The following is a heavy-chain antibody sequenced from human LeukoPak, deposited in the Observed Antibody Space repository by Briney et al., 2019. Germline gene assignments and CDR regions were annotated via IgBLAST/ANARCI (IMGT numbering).Heavy chain of an antibody. D-gene: IGHD3-3*01. J-gene: IGHJ4*02. Sequence: GGSLRLSCAASGFTFSSYWMSWVRQAPGKGLEWVANIKQDGSEKYYVDSVKGRFTISRDNAKNSLYLQMNSLRAEDTAVYYCARDRGSVLRFLEWLPYFDYWGQGTLVTVSS. CDR2: IKQDGSEK. CDR3: ARDRGSVLRFLEWLPYFDY. CDR1: GFTFSSYW. V-gene: IGHV3-7*01.